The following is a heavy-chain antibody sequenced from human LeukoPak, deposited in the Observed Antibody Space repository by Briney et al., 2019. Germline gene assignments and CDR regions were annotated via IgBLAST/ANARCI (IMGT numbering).Heavy chain of an antibody. V-gene: IGHV1-2*02. Sequence: ASVKVSFTASGSTFTVYYMHWVRQAPGQGLEGMGWINPNSGGTNYAQKFQGRVTMTRDTSISTAYMELSRLRSDDTAVYYCARAGALYHLDYWGRGTLVTVSS. CDR3: ARAGALYHLDY. CDR2: INPNSGGT. CDR1: GSTFTVYY. J-gene: IGHJ4*02. D-gene: IGHD1-14*01.